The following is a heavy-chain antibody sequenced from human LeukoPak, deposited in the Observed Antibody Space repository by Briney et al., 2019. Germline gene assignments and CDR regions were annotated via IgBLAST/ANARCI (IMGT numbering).Heavy chain of an antibody. V-gene: IGHV3-9*03. CDR1: GFTFDDYA. CDR3: AKARWCIVGNDYFDY. Sequence: GGSLRLSCTASGFTFDDYAMHWVRHAPGKGLGWVSDISWNSGSIGYADSVKGRFTISRDNAKNSLYLQMNSLRAEDLALYYCAKARWCIVGNDYFDYWGQGTLVTVSS. D-gene: IGHD1-26*01. CDR2: ISWNSGSI. J-gene: IGHJ4*02.